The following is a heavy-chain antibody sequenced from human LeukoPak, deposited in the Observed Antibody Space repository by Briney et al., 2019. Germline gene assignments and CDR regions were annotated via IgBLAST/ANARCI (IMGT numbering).Heavy chain of an antibody. J-gene: IGHJ6*02. V-gene: IGHV3-48*03. CDR1: GFTFSSYA. Sequence: GASLRLSCAASGFTFSSYAMNWVRQAPGKGLEWVSYISSSGSTIYYADSVKGRFTISRDNAKNSLYLQMNSLRAEDTAVYYCARGLTIFGVVNEYGMDVWGQGTTVTVSS. CDR2: ISSSGSTI. D-gene: IGHD3-3*01. CDR3: ARGLTIFGVVNEYGMDV.